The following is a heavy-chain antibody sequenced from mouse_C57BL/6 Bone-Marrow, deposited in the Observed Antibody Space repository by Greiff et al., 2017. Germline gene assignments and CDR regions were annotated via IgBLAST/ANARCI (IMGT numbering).Heavy chain of an antibody. CDR2: IGPENGDT. V-gene: IGHV14-4*01. D-gene: IGHD1-1*01. Sequence: VQLQQSGAELVRPGASVKLSCTASGFNIKDDYMHWVKPRPEQGLEWIGWIGPENGDTEYDSKFQGKATIPADTSSNTAYLQHSSLTSEDLAVDDCTTRLDVIYYYGNSSAWFAYGGQGTLVTVSA. CDR1: GFNIKDDY. J-gene: IGHJ3*01. CDR3: TTRLDVIYYYGNSSAWFAY.